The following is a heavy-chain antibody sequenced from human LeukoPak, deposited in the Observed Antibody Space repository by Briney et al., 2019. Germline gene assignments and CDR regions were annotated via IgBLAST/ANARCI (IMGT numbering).Heavy chain of an antibody. CDR2: IKQDGSEK. Sequence: GGSLRLSCAASGFTFSSYWMSWVRQAPGKGLEWVANIKQDGSEKYYVDSVKGRFTISRDNAKNSLFLQMNSLRAEDTAVYYCARVDCSSTSCHEFYYYGMDVWGQGTTVTVSS. CDR1: GFTFSSYW. D-gene: IGHD2-2*01. V-gene: IGHV3-7*01. J-gene: IGHJ6*02. CDR3: ARVDCSSTSCHEFYYYGMDV.